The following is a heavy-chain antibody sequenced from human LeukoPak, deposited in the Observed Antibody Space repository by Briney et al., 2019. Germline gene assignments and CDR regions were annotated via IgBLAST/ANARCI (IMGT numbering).Heavy chain of an antibody. Sequence: GASVKVSCKASGYTFTSYGISWVRQAPGQGLEWMGSISAYNGNTNYAQKLQGRVTMTTDTSTSTAYMELRSLRSDDTAVYYCARAEEGYYDFWSGYMGDYYMDVWGKGTTVTVSS. J-gene: IGHJ6*03. CDR3: ARAEEGYYDFWSGYMGDYYMDV. CDR2: ISAYNGNT. D-gene: IGHD3-3*01. V-gene: IGHV1-18*01. CDR1: GYTFTSYG.